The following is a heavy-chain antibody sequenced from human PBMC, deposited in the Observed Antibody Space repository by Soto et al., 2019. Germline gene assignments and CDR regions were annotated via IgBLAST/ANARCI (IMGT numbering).Heavy chain of an antibody. CDR2: INSDGGST. J-gene: IGHJ6*02. CDR3: AKDIGDIVVIPASISAYYALHV. D-gene: IGHD2-2*01. Sequence: PGGSLRLSCAASGFTFSSYWMHWVRQAPGKGLVWVSRINSDGGSTYYADSVKGRFTISRDNSKNTLYLQMNSLRAEDTAVYYCAKDIGDIVVIPASISAYYALHVWGQGTTVTVSS. CDR1: GFTFSSYW. V-gene: IGHV3-74*01.